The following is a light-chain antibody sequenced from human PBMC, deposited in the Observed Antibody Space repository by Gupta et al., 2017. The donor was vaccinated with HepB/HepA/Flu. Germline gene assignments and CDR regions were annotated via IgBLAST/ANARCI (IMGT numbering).Light chain of an antibody. CDR3: QQYNNWPPWT. CDR2: GAS. Sequence: EIVMTQSPATLSVYPGERATLSCRASQSVSSNLAWYQQKPGQAPRLLIYGASTRATGIPARFSGSGSGTEFTLTISSLQSEEFAGYYCQQYNNWPPWTFGQGTKVEIK. V-gene: IGKV3-15*01. J-gene: IGKJ1*01. CDR1: QSVSSN.